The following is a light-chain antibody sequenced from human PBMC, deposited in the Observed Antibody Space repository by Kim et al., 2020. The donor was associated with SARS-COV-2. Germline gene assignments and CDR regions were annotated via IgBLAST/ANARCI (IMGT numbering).Light chain of an antibody. Sequence: TISCTRSSSNIRARYDVHCYHQLPGTAPPLLVFCNSNRPSGVPDRLSHSQSGTAASLAITGLQAEYEAGYYCQSDSSRLSAWVFGGGTQLTVL. J-gene: IGLJ2*01. CDR1: SSNIRARYD. CDR2: CNS. CDR3: QSDSSRLSAWV. V-gene: IGLV1-40*01.